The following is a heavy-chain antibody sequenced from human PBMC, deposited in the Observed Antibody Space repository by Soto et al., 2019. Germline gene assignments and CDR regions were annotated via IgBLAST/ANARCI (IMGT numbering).Heavy chain of an antibody. J-gene: IGHJ4*02. Sequence: ASVKVSCKASGYTFTSYGISWVRQAPGQGLEWMGWISAYNGNTNYAQKLQGRVTMTTDTSTSTAYMELRSLRSDDTAVYYCASYCAEVTGRWCYGGFDYWGQGTLVTVSS. CDR3: ASYCAEVTGRWCYGGFDY. CDR2: ISAYNGNT. D-gene: IGHD2-8*01. V-gene: IGHV1-18*01. CDR1: GYTFTSYG.